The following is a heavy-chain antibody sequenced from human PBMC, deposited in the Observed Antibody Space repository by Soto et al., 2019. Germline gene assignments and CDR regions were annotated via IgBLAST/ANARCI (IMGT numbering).Heavy chain of an antibody. CDR1: GFSLTTSGVG. CDR2: IYWNDDK. J-gene: IGHJ4*02. CDR3: PHRLGSRGSFDY. D-gene: IGHD6-25*01. V-gene: IGHV2-5*01. Sequence: QITLKESGPSLVKPTQTLTLTCTFSGFSLTTSGVGVGWIRQPPGKAPEWLALIYWNDDKRYSPSLQSRLTLTSDTSKNKVVLTWTTMDPVDTAPDYCPHRLGSRGSFDYWGQGSLVTVSS.